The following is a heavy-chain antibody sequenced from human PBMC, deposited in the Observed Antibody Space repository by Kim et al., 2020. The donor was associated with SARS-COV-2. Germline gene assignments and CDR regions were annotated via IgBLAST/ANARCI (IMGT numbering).Heavy chain of an antibody. CDR1: GSSISSGYY. CDR2: IYHSGST. J-gene: IGHJ5*02. V-gene: IGHV4-38-2*02. CDR3: ARDTMRGLVVVAAPNWFDP. Sequence: SETLSLTCTVSGSSISSGYYWGWIRQPPGKGLEWIGSIYHSGSTYYNPSLKSRVTISVDTSKNQFSLKLSSVTAADTAVYYCARDTMRGLVVVAAPNWFDPWGQGTLVTVSS. D-gene: IGHD2-15*01.